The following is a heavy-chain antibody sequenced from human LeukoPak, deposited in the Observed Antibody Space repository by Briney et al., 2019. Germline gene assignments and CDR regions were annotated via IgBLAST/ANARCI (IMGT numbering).Heavy chain of an antibody. CDR1: GGSISSSNW. J-gene: IGHJ4*02. Sequence: PSETLSLTCAVSGGSISSSNWWSWVRQPPGKGLEWIGEIYHSGSTNCNPSLKSRVTISVDTSKNQFSLKLSSVTAADTAVYYCARGARTARIKFDYWGQGTLVTVSS. CDR3: ARGARTARIKFDY. D-gene: IGHD5-18*01. V-gene: IGHV4-4*02. CDR2: IYHSGST.